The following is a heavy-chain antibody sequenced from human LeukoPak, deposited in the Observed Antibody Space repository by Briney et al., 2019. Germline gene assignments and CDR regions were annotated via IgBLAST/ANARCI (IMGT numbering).Heavy chain of an antibody. CDR1: GGSISSGGYS. CDR2: IYYSGST. D-gene: IGHD5-12*01. V-gene: IGHV4-61*08. J-gene: IGHJ4*02. CDR3: ARAGVEMATTPTYYFDY. Sequence: SETLSLTCAVSGGSISSGGYSWSWIRQPPGKGLEWIGYIYYSGSTNYNPSLKSRVTISVDTSKNQFSLKLSSVTAADTAVYYCARAGVEMATTPTYYFDYWGQGTLVTVSS.